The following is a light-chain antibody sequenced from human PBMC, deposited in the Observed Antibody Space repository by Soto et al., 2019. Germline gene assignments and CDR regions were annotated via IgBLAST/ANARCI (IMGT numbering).Light chain of an antibody. CDR2: DVS. CDR3: CSYAGSYTHV. Sequence: LTQPRSVSGSPGQSVTISCTGTSSDVGGYNYVSWYQQHPGKAPKLILYDVSKRPSGVPDRFSGSKSGNTASLTISGLQAEDEADYYCCSYAGSYTHVFGTGTKLTVL. V-gene: IGLV2-11*01. CDR1: SSDVGGYNY. J-gene: IGLJ1*01.